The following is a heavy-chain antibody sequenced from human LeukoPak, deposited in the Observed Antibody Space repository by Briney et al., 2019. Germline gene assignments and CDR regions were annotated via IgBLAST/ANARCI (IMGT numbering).Heavy chain of an antibody. D-gene: IGHD4-17*01. J-gene: IGHJ4*02. CDR2: INQDGSDK. V-gene: IGHV3-7*03. CDR1: GFIFRSYW. Sequence: GGSLRLSCAASGFIFRSYWMSWVRQAPGKGLEWVANINQDGSDKYYVDSVKGRFTISRDDSKSIAYLQMNSLKTEDTAVYYCTSVHGDYTDYWGQGTLVTVSS. CDR3: TSVHGDYTDY.